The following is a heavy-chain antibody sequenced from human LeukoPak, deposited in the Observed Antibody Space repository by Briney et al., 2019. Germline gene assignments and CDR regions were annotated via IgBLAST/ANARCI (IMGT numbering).Heavy chain of an antibody. J-gene: IGHJ6*02. CDR2: INHSGST. CDR1: GGSFSGYY. Sequence: SETLSLTCAVYGGSFSGYYWSWIRQPPGKGLEWIGEINHSGSTNYNPSLKSRVTISVDTSKNQFSLKLSSVTAADTAVYYCARGVRYCSSTSCYRRSRNYYGMDVWGQGTTVTVSS. D-gene: IGHD2-2*02. CDR3: ARGVRYCSSTSCYRRSRNYYGMDV. V-gene: IGHV4-34*01.